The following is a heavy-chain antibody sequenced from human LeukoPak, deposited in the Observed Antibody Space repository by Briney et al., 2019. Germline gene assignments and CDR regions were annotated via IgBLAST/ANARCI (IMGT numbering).Heavy chain of an antibody. Sequence: SETLSLTCAVYGGSFSGYYWSWIRQPPGKGLEWIGEINHSGSTNYNPSLKSRVTISVDTSKNQFSLKLSSVTAADTAVYYCARRSICSGGSCYRSGTDYWGQGTLVTVSS. V-gene: IGHV4-34*01. D-gene: IGHD2-15*01. CDR3: ARRSICSGGSCYRSGTDY. CDR1: GGSFSGYY. J-gene: IGHJ4*02. CDR2: INHSGST.